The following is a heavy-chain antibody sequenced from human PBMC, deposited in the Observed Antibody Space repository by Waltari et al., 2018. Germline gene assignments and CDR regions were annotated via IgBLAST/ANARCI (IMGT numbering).Heavy chain of an antibody. CDR2: MYYSGNT. Sequence: QLQLQESGPGLVKPSETLSLTCTVSSGAISSSGYYWGWIRQPPGKGLEWMGSMYYSGNTYYNPSLKNRVTISVDTSKNQFSLKVTSVTAADTAVYYCAKVWKNYRTDYWGQGTLVTVSS. D-gene: IGHD3-16*02. CDR3: AKVWKNYRTDY. CDR1: SGAISSSGYY. J-gene: IGHJ4*02. V-gene: IGHV4-39*07.